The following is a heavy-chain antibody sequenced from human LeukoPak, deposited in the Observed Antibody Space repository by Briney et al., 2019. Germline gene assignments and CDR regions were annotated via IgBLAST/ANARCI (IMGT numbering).Heavy chain of an antibody. CDR1: GFTLSSYA. CDR3: ARDGVVVVAASLGYYYGMDV. CDR2: ISYDGSNK. J-gene: IGHJ6*02. Sequence: QPGGSLRLSCAASGFTLSSYAMHWVRQAPGKGLEWVAVISYDGSNKYYADSVKGRFTISRDNSKNTLYLQMNSLRAEDTAVYYCARDGVVVVAASLGYYYGMDVWGQGTTVTVSS. D-gene: IGHD2-15*01. V-gene: IGHV3-30-3*01.